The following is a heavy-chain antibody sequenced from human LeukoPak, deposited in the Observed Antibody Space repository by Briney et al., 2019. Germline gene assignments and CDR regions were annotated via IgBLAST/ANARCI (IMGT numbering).Heavy chain of an antibody. V-gene: IGHV1-2*02. Sequence: ASVKVSCKASGYTFTDYYMHWVRQALGQGLEWMGWTNPNSGGTNFAQKFQGRVTMTGDTSISTAYMELSSLRSDDTAVYYCARALIAMAGSAEYFQHWGQGTLVTVSS. CDR1: GYTFTDYY. D-gene: IGHD6-19*01. J-gene: IGHJ1*01. CDR2: TNPNSGGT. CDR3: ARALIAMAGSAEYFQH.